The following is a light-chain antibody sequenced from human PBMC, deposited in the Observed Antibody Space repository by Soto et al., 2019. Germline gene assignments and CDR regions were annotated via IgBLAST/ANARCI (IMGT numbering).Light chain of an antibody. CDR3: HQLGSSPSAFT. V-gene: IGKV3-20*01. CDR1: QSVSTRY. J-gene: IGKJ2*01. CDR2: GAS. Sequence: ESMLTQSPGTLSLSPGERATLSCRASQSVSTRYLAWYQQKPGQAPRLLIYGASIRSTGNADRFSGSGSGTDFTLTISSMEPEDFAFDYCHQLGSSPSAFTFGQGTKLEI.